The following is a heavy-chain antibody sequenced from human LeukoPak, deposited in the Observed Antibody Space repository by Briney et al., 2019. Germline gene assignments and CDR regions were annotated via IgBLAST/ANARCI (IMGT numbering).Heavy chain of an antibody. D-gene: IGHD2/OR15-2a*01. CDR2: ISSSSSYI. Sequence: GGSLRLSCAASGFTFSSYAMSWVRQAPGKGLEWVSSISSSSSYIYYADSVKGRFTISRDNAKNSLYLQMNSLRAEDTAVYYCAASFDDAFDIWGQGTMVTVSS. V-gene: IGHV3-21*01. J-gene: IGHJ3*02. CDR1: GFTFSSYA. CDR3: AASFDDAFDI.